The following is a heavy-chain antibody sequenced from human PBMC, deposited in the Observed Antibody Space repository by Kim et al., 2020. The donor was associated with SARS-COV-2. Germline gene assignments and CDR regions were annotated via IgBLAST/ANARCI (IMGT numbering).Heavy chain of an antibody. V-gene: IGHV1-24*01. CDR1: GYTLTELS. D-gene: IGHD4-4*01. J-gene: IGHJ6*02. Sequence: ASVKVSCKVSGYTLTELSMHWVRQAPGKGLEWMGGFDPEDGETIYAQKFRGRVTMTEDTSTDTAYMELSSLRSEDTAVYYCATVTEMADYYYYGMDVWGQGTTVTVSS. CDR3: ATVTEMADYYYYGMDV. CDR2: FDPEDGET.